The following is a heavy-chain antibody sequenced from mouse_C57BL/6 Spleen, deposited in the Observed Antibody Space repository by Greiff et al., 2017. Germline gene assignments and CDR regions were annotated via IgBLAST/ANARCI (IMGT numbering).Heavy chain of an antibody. J-gene: IGHJ4*01. V-gene: IGHV7-1*01. CDR3: ARDAPPYYAMDY. CDR1: GFTFSDFY. CDR2: SRNKANDYTT. Sequence: EVMLVESGGGLVQSGRSLRLSCATSGFTFSDFYMEWVRQAPGKGLEWIAASRNKANDYTTEYSASVKGRFIVSRDTSQSILYLQMNALRAEDTAIYYCARDAPPYYAMDYWGQGTSVTVSS.